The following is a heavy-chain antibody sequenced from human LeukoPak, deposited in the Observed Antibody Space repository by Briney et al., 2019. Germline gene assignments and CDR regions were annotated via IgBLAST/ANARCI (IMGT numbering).Heavy chain of an antibody. CDR2: IYTTGST. CDR3: ARGGDDRSGYYFDY. Sequence: SETLSLTCTVSVDSISTYYWSRIRQPAGKGLECIGQIYTTGSTNYNPTLRSRVTMSVDTSKNQFSLKLSSVTAADTAVYYCARGGDDRSGYYFDYWGQGTLVTVSS. J-gene: IGHJ4*02. CDR1: VDSISTYY. V-gene: IGHV4-4*07. D-gene: IGHD3-22*01.